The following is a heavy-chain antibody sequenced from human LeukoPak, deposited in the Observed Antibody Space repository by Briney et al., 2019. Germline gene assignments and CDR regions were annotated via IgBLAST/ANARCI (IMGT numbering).Heavy chain of an antibody. V-gene: IGHV3-30*03. J-gene: IGHJ4*02. D-gene: IGHD3-10*01. CDR1: GFTFSSYW. Sequence: GSLRLSCAASGFTFSSYWMNWVRQAPGKGLEWVAVISYDGSNKYYADSVKGRFTISRDNSKNTLYLQMNSLRAEDTAVYYCARDSGYYGSGSHFDYWGQGTLVTVSS. CDR3: ARDSGYYGSGSHFDY. CDR2: ISYDGSNK.